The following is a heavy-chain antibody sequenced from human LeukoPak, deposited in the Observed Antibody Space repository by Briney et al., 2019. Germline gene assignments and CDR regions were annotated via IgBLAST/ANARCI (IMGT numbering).Heavy chain of an antibody. CDR1: GGSFSGYY. CDR3: ARGQKQWLVRIGWFDP. CDR2: INHSGST. J-gene: IGHJ5*02. Sequence: ASETLSLTCAVYGGSFSGYYWSWIRQPPGKWREWIGEINHSGSTNYNPSLKSRVTISVDTSKNQFSLKLSSVTAADTAVYYCARGQKQWLVRIGWFDPWGQGTLVTVSS. V-gene: IGHV4-34*01. D-gene: IGHD6-19*01.